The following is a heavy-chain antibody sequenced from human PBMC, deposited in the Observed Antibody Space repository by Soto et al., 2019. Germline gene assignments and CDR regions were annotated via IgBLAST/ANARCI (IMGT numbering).Heavy chain of an antibody. V-gene: IGHV1-2*02. CDR1: GYTFTGYF. CDR2: INPYSGGA. D-gene: IGHD3-10*01. J-gene: IGHJ5*02. Sequence: ASVKVSCKASGYTFTGYFMHWVRQDTGQGLEWMGWINPYSGGADYAQSFQGRVTMTRDTSISTVYMELSGLRFDDTAVYYCARVIRGAYYNSPLDTWGQGTVVTVS. CDR3: ARVIRGAYYNSPLDT.